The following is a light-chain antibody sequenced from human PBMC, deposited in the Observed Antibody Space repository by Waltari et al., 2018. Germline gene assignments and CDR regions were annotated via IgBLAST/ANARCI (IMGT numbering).Light chain of an antibody. CDR2: GVS. J-gene: IGKJ2*01. Sequence: ETMMTQSPDTLSVSPGERATLSCRASQSISSNLAWYQQQPGQAPRLLIFGVSTRATGIPARFSGSGSGTEFTLTISSLESEDFGIYYCQQYNNWPPEMYTFGQGTKLEI. CDR3: QQYNNWPPEMYT. CDR1: QSISSN. V-gene: IGKV3D-15*01.